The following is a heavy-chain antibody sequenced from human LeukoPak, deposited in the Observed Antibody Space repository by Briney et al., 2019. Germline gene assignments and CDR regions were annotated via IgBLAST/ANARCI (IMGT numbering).Heavy chain of an antibody. CDR3: ARWHTLDV. CDR2: IKQDGSEK. CDR1: GFPFSSHW. V-gene: IGHV3-7*01. Sequence: PGGSLRLSCAASGFPFSSHWMSWVRQAPGKGLEWVANIKQDGSEKYFLDSVKGRFTISRDNAKNSLYLQMNSLRAEDTAVYYCARWHTLDVWGQGTTVIVSS. D-gene: IGHD2-2*02. J-gene: IGHJ6*02.